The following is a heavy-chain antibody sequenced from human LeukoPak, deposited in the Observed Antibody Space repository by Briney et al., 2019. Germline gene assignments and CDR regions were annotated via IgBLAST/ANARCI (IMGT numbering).Heavy chain of an antibody. J-gene: IGHJ4*02. CDR2: IYSGGST. Sequence: GGSLRLSCAASGFTFSSYAMSWVRQAPGKGLEWVSVIYSGGSTYYADSVKGRFTISRDNSKNTLYLQMNSLRAEDTAVYYCARDFGVYVGYWGQGTLVTVSS. D-gene: IGHD2-8*01. V-gene: IGHV3-66*01. CDR3: ARDFGVYVGY. CDR1: GFTFSSYA.